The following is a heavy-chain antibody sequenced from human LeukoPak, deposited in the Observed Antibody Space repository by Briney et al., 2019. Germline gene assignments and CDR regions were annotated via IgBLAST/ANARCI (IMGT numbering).Heavy chain of an antibody. J-gene: IGHJ4*02. CDR2: ISAAGDTT. CDR1: GFIVSSDY. Sequence: GGSLRLSCAVSGFIVSSDYMSWVRQAPGKGLEWVSAISAAGDTTLYADSVKGRFTISRDNSRDTLFLHMSSLRAEDTAIYFCVYYDSSGYYYGRLRYWGQGTPVTVSS. CDR3: VYYDSSGYYYGRLRY. D-gene: IGHD3-22*01. V-gene: IGHV3-23*01.